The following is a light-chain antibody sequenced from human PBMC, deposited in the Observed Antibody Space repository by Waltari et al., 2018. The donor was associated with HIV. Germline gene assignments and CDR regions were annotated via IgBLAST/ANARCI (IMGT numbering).Light chain of an antibody. CDR3: CSYAGRYTYV. CDR1: SRDVGGYNY. Sequence: SALTQPRSVSGSPGQSVPISCPGTSRDVGGYNYVSWYQHHPGKAPKFMIYDVTKRPSGVPDRFSGSKSGNTASLTISGLQAEDEADYYCCSYAGRYTYVFGTGTKVTVL. CDR2: DVT. V-gene: IGLV2-11*01. J-gene: IGLJ1*01.